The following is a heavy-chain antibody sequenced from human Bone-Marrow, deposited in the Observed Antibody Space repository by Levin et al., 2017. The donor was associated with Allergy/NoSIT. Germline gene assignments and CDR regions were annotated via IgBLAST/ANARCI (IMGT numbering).Heavy chain of an antibody. CDR2: IKQDGSEK. CDR3: ARGPYFDWLLDLSNFDY. D-gene: IGHD3-9*01. CDR1: GFTFSSYW. J-gene: IGHJ4*02. Sequence: AGGSLRLSCAASGFTFSSYWMSWVRQAPGKGLEWVANIKQDGSEKYYVDSVKGRFTISRDNAKNSLYLQMNSLRAEDTAVYYCARGPYFDWLLDLSNFDYWGQGTLVTVSS. V-gene: IGHV3-7*01.